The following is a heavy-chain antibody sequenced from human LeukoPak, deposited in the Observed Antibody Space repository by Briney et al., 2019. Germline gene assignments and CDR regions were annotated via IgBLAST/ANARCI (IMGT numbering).Heavy chain of an antibody. J-gene: IGHJ4*02. CDR2: IYHSGST. Sequence: SETLSLTCAVSGGSSSSSNWWSWVRQPPGKGLEWIGEIYHSGSTNYNPSLKSRVTISVDTSKNQFSLKLSSVTAADTAVYYCARGFYSSSWNYWGQGTLVTVSS. V-gene: IGHV4-4*02. CDR3: ARGFYSSSWNY. CDR1: GGSSSSSNW. D-gene: IGHD6-13*01.